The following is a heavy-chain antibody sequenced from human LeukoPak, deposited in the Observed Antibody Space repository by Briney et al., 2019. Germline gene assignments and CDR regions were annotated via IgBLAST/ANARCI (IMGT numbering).Heavy chain of an antibody. Sequence: GGSLRLSCAASAFTFSDYSMNWVRQAPGKGLEWISYISGRSSTIYYADSVRGRFTISRDNAKNSMYLQMNRLRAEDTAVYYCARDRLTSGSYFFDYWGQGTLVTVSS. V-gene: IGHV3-48*01. J-gene: IGHJ4*02. D-gene: IGHD1-26*01. CDR2: ISGRSSTI. CDR1: AFTFSDYS. CDR3: ARDRLTSGSYFFDY.